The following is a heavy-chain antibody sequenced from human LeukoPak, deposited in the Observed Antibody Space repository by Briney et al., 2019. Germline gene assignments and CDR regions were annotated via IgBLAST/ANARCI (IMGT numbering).Heavy chain of an antibody. CDR1: GGTFSSYA. J-gene: IGHJ5*02. CDR3: ARDLYCGGDCYSGRNWFDP. CDR2: IVPIFGTA. D-gene: IGHD2-21*01. Sequence: SVKVSCKASGGTFSSYAISWVRQAPGQGLEWMGGIVPIFGTANYAQKFQGRVTITADESTSTAYMELSSLRSEDTAVYYCARDLYCGGDCYSGRNWFDPWGQGTLVTVSS. V-gene: IGHV1-69*01.